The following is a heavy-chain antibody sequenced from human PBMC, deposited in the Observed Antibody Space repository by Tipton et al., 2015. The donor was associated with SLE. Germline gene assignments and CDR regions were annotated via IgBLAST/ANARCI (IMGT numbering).Heavy chain of an antibody. J-gene: IGHJ6*03. CDR1: GESVDSGGYY. Sequence: LRLSCSVSGESVDSGGYYWSWIRQHPGKGLDWIGYIYYTGITYYNPSLKSRVTMSLDASKNQFSLKLTSVTAADTAMYYCARDHEDCGGDCPTGASWVRFYYQMDVWGKGTTVTVSS. CDR3: ARDHEDCGGDCPTGASWVRFYYQMDV. D-gene: IGHD2-21*02. V-gene: IGHV4-31*03. CDR2: IYYTGIT.